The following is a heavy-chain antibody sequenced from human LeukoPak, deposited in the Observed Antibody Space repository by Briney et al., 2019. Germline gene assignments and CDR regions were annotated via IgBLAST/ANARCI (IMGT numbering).Heavy chain of an antibody. CDR1: GFTFSDYY. Sequence: PGGSLRLSCAASGFTFSDYYMTWIRRAPGKGLEWVSYISSSGSNIYYADSVKGRFTISRDNARNSLYLQMNSLRAEDTAVYYCARDRGYYDNTGYYPYYFDHWGQGTLVTVSS. J-gene: IGHJ4*02. V-gene: IGHV3-11*01. CDR2: ISSSGSNI. D-gene: IGHD3-22*01. CDR3: ARDRGYYDNTGYYPYYFDH.